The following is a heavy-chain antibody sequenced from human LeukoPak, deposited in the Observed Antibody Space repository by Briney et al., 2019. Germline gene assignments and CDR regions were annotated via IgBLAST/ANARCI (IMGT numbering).Heavy chain of an antibody. J-gene: IGHJ4*02. CDR2: IFWNDDK. Sequence: SGPALMKPTQTLALTCTFSGFSFTTTGVGVGWIRQPPGKALEWLAFIFWNDDKTYRPSLKSRLTITKDTSRNQVVLIMTNMDPVDTATYYCAHRARAEVGLYYFDYWGQGTLVTVSS. D-gene: IGHD3-10*01. CDR1: GFSFTTTGVG. CDR3: AHRARAEVGLYYFDY. V-gene: IGHV2-5*01.